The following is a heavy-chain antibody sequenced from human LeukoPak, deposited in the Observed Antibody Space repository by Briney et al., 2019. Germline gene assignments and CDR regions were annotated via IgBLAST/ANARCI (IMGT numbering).Heavy chain of an antibody. V-gene: IGHV1-2*02. J-gene: IGHJ4*02. D-gene: IGHD3-22*01. CDR3: ARAGYYDSSGYYHSFDY. Sequence: ASVKVSCKASGYTLTGYYIHWVRQAPGQGLEWMGWVNTNSSGTNYAQNCQRRVSMTRDTSISTAYMELSRLTSDDTAVYYCARAGYYDSSGYYHSFDYWGQGILVTVSS. CDR1: GYTLTGYY. CDR2: VNTNSSGT.